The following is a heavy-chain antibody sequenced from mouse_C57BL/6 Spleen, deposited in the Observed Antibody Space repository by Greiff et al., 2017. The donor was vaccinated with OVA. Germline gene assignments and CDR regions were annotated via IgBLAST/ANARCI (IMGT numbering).Heavy chain of an antibody. CDR2: INPNYGTT. CDR1: GYSFTDYN. D-gene: IGHD4-1*01. V-gene: IGHV1-39*01. Sequence: VHVKQSGPELVKPGASVKISCKASGYSFTDYNMNWVKQSNGKSLEWIGVINPNYGTTSYNQKFKGKATLTVDQSSSTAYMQLNSLTSEDSAVYYCAKQLAGTPYYFDYWGQGTTLTVSS. J-gene: IGHJ2*01. CDR3: AKQLAGTPYYFDY.